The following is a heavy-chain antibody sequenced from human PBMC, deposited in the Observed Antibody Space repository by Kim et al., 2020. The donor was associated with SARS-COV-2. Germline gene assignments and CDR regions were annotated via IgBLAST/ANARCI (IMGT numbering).Heavy chain of an antibody. D-gene: IGHD3-9*01. CDR2: ISYDGGVK. CDR3: AKISNISTGFYDPSPSAY. J-gene: IGHJ4*02. Sequence: GGSLRLSCAASRFTFSNSVMHWVRQAPGKGLEWVAAISYDGGVKSYVASVRGRFTVSRSNSEDTQYLQMNSLKAEDTAVYYCAKISNISTGFYDPSPSAYWGQGTLVTVSS. V-gene: IGHV3-30*18. CDR1: RFTFSNSV.